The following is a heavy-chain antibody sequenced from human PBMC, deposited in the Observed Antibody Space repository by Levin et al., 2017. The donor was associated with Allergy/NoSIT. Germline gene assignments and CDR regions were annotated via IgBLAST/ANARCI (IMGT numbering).Heavy chain of an antibody. V-gene: IGHV3-30*04. J-gene: IGHJ6*02. Sequence: GGSLRLSCAASGFTFSNFSMHWVRQAPGKGLEWVTVISYDGRNEYYADSVKGRFTISRDNSNNTLYLQVNSLRADETAVYYCARDWYDVLTGYYNRNYYYGMDVWGQGTTVTVSS. CDR1: GFTFSNFS. CDR2: ISYDGRNE. CDR3: ARDWYDVLTGYYNRNYYYGMDV. D-gene: IGHD3-9*01.